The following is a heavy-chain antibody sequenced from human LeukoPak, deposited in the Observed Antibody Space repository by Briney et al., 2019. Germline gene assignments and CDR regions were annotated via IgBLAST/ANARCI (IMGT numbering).Heavy chain of an antibody. Sequence: PGGSLRLSCAASGFTFSSYEMNWVRQAPGKGLEWVSYISSSGSTIYYADSVKGRFTISRDNAKNSLYLQMNSLRAEDTAVYYCARDRWELLGRAFDIWGQGTMVTVSS. V-gene: IGHV3-48*03. J-gene: IGHJ3*02. CDR3: ARDRWELLGRAFDI. D-gene: IGHD1-26*01. CDR1: GFTFSSYE. CDR2: ISSSGSTI.